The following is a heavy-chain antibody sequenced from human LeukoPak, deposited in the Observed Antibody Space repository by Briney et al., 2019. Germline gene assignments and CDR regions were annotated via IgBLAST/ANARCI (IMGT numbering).Heavy chain of an antibody. J-gene: IGHJ4*02. CDR1: GFSFTTYW. CDR3: AKLAKYFYGSETYYFFEH. V-gene: IGHV3-7*01. Sequence: GGSLRLSCAASGFSFTTYWMGWVRQAPGKGLEWVANIQQDGTEKYYVDSVKGRFTISRDDAKNSLYPQMNSLRVEDTAVYYCAKLAKYFYGSETYYFFEHWGQGTPVTASS. CDR2: IQQDGTEK. D-gene: IGHD3-10*01.